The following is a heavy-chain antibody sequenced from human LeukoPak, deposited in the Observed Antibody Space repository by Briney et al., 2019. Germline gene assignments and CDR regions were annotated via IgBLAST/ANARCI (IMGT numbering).Heavy chain of an antibody. J-gene: IGHJ5*02. CDR3: ARQPAEGSSWSSWFDP. Sequence: SETLSLTCTVSGGSISSSSYYWGWIRQPPGKGLEWIGSIYYSGSTYYNPSLKSRVTISVDTSKNQFSLKLSSVTAADTAVYYCARQPAEGSSWSSWFDPWGQGTLVTVSS. D-gene: IGHD6-13*01. CDR2: IYYSGST. V-gene: IGHV4-39*01. CDR1: GGSISSSSYY.